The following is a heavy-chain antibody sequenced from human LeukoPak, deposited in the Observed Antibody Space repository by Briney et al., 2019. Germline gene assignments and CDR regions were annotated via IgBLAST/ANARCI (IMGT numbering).Heavy chain of an antibody. CDR3: ARSNERAAAPSPDYYYYGMDV. V-gene: IGHV4-61*08. CDR2: IYYSGST. Sequence: PSETLSLTCTVSGGSISSGGYYWSWIRQPPGKGLEWIGYIYYSGSTNYNPSLKSRVTISVDTSKNQFSLKLSSVTAADTAVYYCARSNERAAAPSPDYYYYGMDVWGQGTTVTVSS. CDR1: GGSISSGGYY. D-gene: IGHD6-13*01. J-gene: IGHJ6*02.